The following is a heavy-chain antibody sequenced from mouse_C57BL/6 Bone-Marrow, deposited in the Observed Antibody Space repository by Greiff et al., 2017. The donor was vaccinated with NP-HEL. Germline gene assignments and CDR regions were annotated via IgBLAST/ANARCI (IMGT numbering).Heavy chain of an antibody. Sequence: EVQLQESGAELVRPGASVKLSCTASGFNIKDDYMHWVKQRPEQGLEWIGWIDPENGDTEYAPKFQGKATITADTSSNTAYLQLSSLTSEDTAVYYCTTALWLRRTGDWGQGTTLTVSS. J-gene: IGHJ2*01. D-gene: IGHD2-2*01. CDR3: TTALWLRRTGD. CDR1: GFNIKDDY. V-gene: IGHV14-4*01. CDR2: IDPENGDT.